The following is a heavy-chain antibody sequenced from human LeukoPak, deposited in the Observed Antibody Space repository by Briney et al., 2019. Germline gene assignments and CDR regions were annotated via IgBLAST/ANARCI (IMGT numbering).Heavy chain of an antibody. CDR2: IYDTGST. D-gene: IGHD3-3*01. Sequence: SETLSLTCTVSGDSIRSNNYYWGWIRQPPGKGLEWIGSIYDTGSTFYNPSLKSRVIISVDTSKNQFSLKLSSVSAADTAVYYCQSRFLEWLLDYWGQGTLVTVSS. CDR1: GDSIRSNNYY. V-gene: IGHV4-39*01. J-gene: IGHJ4*02. CDR3: QSRFLEWLLDY.